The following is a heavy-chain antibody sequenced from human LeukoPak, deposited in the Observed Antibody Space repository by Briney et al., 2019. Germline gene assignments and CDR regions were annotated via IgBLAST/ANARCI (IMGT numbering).Heavy chain of an antibody. CDR2: ISYDGSNK. D-gene: IGHD2-2*01. Sequence: PGGSLRLSCAASGFTFSSYAMHWVRQAPGKGLEWVAVISYDGSNKYYADSVKGRFTISRDNSKNTLYLQMNSLRAEDTAVYYCARDKPYCSSTSCYVGGMDVWGQGTTVTVSS. V-gene: IGHV3-30-3*01. CDR1: GFTFSSYA. J-gene: IGHJ6*02. CDR3: ARDKPYCSSTSCYVGGMDV.